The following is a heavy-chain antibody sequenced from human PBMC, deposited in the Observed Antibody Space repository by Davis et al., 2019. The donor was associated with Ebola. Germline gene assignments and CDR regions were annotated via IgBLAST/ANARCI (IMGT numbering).Heavy chain of an antibody. CDR1: GFTVSSNY. Sequence: GESLKISCAASGFTVSSNYMNWVRQAPGKGLEWVSYISSSSSTIYYADSVKGRFTISRDNSKNTLYLQMNSLRAEDTAVYYCAKGGGIRRPQMYYGMDVWGQGTTVTVSS. J-gene: IGHJ6*02. CDR3: AKGGGIRRPQMYYGMDV. V-gene: IGHV3-48*01. CDR2: ISSSSSTI. D-gene: IGHD1-14*01.